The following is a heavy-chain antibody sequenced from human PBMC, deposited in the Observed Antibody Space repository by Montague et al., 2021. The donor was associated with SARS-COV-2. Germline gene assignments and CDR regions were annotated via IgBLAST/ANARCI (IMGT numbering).Heavy chain of an antibody. CDR1: GGSISSSSYY. D-gene: IGHD2-8*01. Sequence: SETLSLTCTVSGGSISSSSYYWGWIRQPPGKGLEWIGSIYYSGSTYYNPSLKSRVTISVDTSKNQFSLKLSSVTAADTAVYYCARQSQAETVLMVYAMGGWFDPWGQGTLVTVSS. CDR2: IYYSGST. CDR3: ARQSQAETVLMVYAMGGWFDP. V-gene: IGHV4-39*01. J-gene: IGHJ5*02.